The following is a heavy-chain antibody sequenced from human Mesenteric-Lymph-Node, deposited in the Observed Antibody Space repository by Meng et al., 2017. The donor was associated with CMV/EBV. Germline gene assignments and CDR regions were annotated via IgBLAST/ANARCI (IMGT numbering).Heavy chain of an antibody. J-gene: IGHJ3*02. CDR2: IYSGGTT. CDR1: GLTVSSNY. Sequence: GESLKISCAASGLTVSSNYMSWVRQAPGKGLEWVSVIYSGGTTFYADSVKGRFTISRDNAKNSLYLQMSSLRAEDTALYYCARAEGVDSTGAFDIWGQGTMVTVSS. V-gene: IGHV3-66*01. D-gene: IGHD3/OR15-3a*01. CDR3: ARAEGVDSTGAFDI.